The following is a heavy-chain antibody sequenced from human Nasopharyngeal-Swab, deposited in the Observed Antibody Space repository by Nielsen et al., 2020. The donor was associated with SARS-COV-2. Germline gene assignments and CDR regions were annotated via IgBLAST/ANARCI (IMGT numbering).Heavy chain of an antibody. Sequence: GGSLRLSCAASGFTVSSNYMSWVRQAPGKGLEWVSVIYSGGSTYYADSVKGRFTISRDNSKNTLYLQMNSLRAEDTAVYYCAREGSTSPWNGYYYGMDVWGQGTTVTVSS. V-gene: IGHV3-53*01. CDR2: IYSGGST. J-gene: IGHJ6*02. CDR1: GFTVSSNY. D-gene: IGHD2-2*01. CDR3: AREGSTSPWNGYYYGMDV.